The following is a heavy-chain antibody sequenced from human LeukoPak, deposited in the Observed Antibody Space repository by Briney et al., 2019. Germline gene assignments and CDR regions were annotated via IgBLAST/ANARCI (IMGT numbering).Heavy chain of an antibody. D-gene: IGHD2-8*01. Sequence: ASVKVSCKPSGYTFTSSGFSWVRQAPGQGLEWLGWISAYNGNTNYAQKFQGRVTMTTDTSTSTAYMELRSLRSDDTAVYYCARDEMQYPCGPFDYWGQGTLVTVSS. V-gene: IGHV1-18*01. CDR3: ARDEMQYPCGPFDY. CDR2: ISAYNGNT. CDR1: GYTFTSSG. J-gene: IGHJ4*02.